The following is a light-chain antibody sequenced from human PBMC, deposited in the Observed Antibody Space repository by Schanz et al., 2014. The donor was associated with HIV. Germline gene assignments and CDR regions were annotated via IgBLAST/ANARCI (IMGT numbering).Light chain of an antibody. CDR1: SSDVGGYNY. Sequence: QSVLTQPASVSGSPGQSITISCTGTSSDVGGYNYVSWYQQHPGKVPKLMIYDVSNRPSGVSNRFSGSKSGNTASLTISGLQAEDEADYYCSSYTSSSTLAFGGGTKLTVL. CDR3: SSYTSSSTLA. V-gene: IGLV2-14*03. CDR2: DVS. J-gene: IGLJ3*02.